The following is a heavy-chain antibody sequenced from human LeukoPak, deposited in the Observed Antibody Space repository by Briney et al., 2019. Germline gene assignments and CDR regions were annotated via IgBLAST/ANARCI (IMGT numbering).Heavy chain of an antibody. D-gene: IGHD3-10*01. J-gene: IGHJ4*02. CDR2: IHYDGSIK. CDR1: GFTFSSYG. Sequence: GGSLRLSCAASGFTFSSYGMHWVRQAPGKGLEWVAFIHYDGSIKYYADSVKGRFTISRDNSKNTLYLQMNSLRAEDTAVYYCAKDGVWFGEYQYYFDYWGQGTLVTVSS. CDR3: AKDGVWFGEYQYYFDY. V-gene: IGHV3-30*02.